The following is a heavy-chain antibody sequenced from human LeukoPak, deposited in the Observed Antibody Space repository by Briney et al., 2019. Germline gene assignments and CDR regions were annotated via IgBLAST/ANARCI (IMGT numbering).Heavy chain of an antibody. CDR1: GYTFTSYD. V-gene: IGHV1-8*01. CDR2: MNPNSGNT. Sequence: ASVKVSCKASGYTFTSYDINWVRQATGQGLEWMGWMNPNSGNTGYAQKFQGRVTMTRNTSISTAYMELSSLRSEDTAVYYCARVVPAAIFYAFDIWGQGTMVTVSS. D-gene: IGHD2-2*01. J-gene: IGHJ3*02. CDR3: ARVVPAAIFYAFDI.